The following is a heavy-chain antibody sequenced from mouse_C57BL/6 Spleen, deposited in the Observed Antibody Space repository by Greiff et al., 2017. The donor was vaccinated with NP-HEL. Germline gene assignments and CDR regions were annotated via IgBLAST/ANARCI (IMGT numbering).Heavy chain of an antibody. Sequence: VQLQQSGAELAKPGASVKLSCKASGYTFTSYWMHWVKQRPGQGLEWIGYINPSSGYTKYNQKFKDKATLTADKSSSTAYMQLSSLTYEDSAVYYCASPLTTVVAPDYWGQGTTLRVSS. CDR1: GYTFTSYW. CDR3: ASPLTTVVAPDY. D-gene: IGHD1-1*01. CDR2: INPSSGYT. V-gene: IGHV1-7*01. J-gene: IGHJ2*01.